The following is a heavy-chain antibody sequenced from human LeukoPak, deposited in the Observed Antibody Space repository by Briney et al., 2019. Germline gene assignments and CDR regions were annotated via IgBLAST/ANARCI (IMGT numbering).Heavy chain of an antibody. V-gene: IGHV4-59*01. CDR1: GGSISSYY. Sequence: SETLSLTCTVSGGSISSYYWSWIRQPPGKGLEWIGYIYYSGSTNYNPSLKSRVTISVDTSKNQFSLKLSSVTAAATAVYYCARAATTWTIDYWGQGTLVNVSS. CDR3: ARAATTWTIDY. D-gene: IGHD2-15*01. CDR2: IYYSGST. J-gene: IGHJ4*02.